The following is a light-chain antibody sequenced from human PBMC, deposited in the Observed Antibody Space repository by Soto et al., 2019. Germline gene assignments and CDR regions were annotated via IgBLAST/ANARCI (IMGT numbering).Light chain of an antibody. CDR2: ENS. CDR1: KFNIGNNY. V-gene: IGLV1-51*02. CDR3: GTWHSSVSAGV. J-gene: IGLJ3*02. Sequence: QSVLTQPPSVSAAPGQKVTISCSGSKFNIGNNYVSWYQQLPGAAPKLLIYENSKRPSGIPDRFSGSKSGTSATLGITGLQTEDEADYYCGTWHSSVSAGVFGGGTKLTVL.